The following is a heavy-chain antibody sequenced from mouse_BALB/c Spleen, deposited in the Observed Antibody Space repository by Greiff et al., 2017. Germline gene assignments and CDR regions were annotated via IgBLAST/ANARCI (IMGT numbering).Heavy chain of an antibody. J-gene: IGHJ2*01. CDR2: ISSGSITI. CDR3: ARSDYGSNTYYFDY. CDR1: GFTFSSFG. D-gene: IGHD1-1*01. Sequence: EVKLMESGGGLVQPGGSRKLSCAASGFTFSSFGMHWVRQAPEKGLEWVAYISSGSITIYYADTVKGRFTISRDNPKNTLFLQMTSLRSEDTAMYYCARSDYGSNTYYFDYWGQGTTLTVSS. V-gene: IGHV5-17*02.